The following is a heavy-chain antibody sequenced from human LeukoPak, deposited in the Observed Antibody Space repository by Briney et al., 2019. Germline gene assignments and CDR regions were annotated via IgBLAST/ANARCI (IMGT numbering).Heavy chain of an antibody. D-gene: IGHD6-19*01. J-gene: IGHJ3*02. CDR1: GFTFTSSA. Sequence: ASVKVSCKASGFTFTSSAMQWVRQARGQRLEWIGWIVVGSGNTNYAQKFQERVTITRDMSTSTAYMELSSLRSEDTAVYYCAAWSTWIALGDAFDIWGQGTMVTVSS. V-gene: IGHV1-58*02. CDR2: IVVGSGNT. CDR3: AAWSTWIALGDAFDI.